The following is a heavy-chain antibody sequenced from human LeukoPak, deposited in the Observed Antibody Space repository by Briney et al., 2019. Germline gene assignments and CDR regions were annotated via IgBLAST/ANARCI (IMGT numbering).Heavy chain of an antibody. CDR1: GFTFSSYA. D-gene: IGHD4-23*01. CDR2: INQDGSAK. V-gene: IGHV3-7*01. J-gene: IGHJ4*02. CDR3: ARDVHGGAFDX. Sequence: GGSLRLSCAASGFTFSSYAMSWVRQAPGKGLEWVANINQDGSAKYYVDSVKGRFTFSRDNAMNSLFLQMNSLRAEDTAVYYCARDVHGGAFDXXGQGTLVTVSS.